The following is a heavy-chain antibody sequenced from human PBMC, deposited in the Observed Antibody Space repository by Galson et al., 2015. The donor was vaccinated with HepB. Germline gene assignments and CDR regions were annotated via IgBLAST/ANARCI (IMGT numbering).Heavy chain of an antibody. Sequence: SVKVSCKASGYTFTNYYVSWVRQAPGQGLEWIGVINPLGGSTVYADQFQDRVTMTSDTSTDTAYLELNRLRLDDTAIYYCAVVVFGYFDYWGQGTLVTVSS. CDR1: GYTFTNYY. J-gene: IGHJ4*02. V-gene: IGHV1-46*03. CDR3: AVVVFGYFDY. CDR2: INPLGGST. D-gene: IGHD3-22*01.